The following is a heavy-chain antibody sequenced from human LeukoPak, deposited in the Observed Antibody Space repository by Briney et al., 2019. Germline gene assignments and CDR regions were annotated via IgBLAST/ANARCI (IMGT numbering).Heavy chain of an antibody. CDR3: ARHPGRLFDY. CDR1: RGSISSSSFY. Sequence: SETLSLTCTVSRGSISSSSFYWGWIRQPPGKGLEWIGSIHYSGNTYYNPSLKCRVSISVDTSKNQFSLKLSSVTAADTAVYYCARHPGRLFDYWGQGTLVTVSS. J-gene: IGHJ4*02. V-gene: IGHV4-39*01. CDR2: IHYSGNT.